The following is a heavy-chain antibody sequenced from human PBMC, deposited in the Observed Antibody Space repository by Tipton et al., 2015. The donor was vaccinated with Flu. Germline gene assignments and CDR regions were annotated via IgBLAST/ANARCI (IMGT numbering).Heavy chain of an antibody. CDR3: AGDKGAGTYTFDG. V-gene: IGHV1-46*01. J-gene: IGHJ3*01. Sequence: QLVQSGPEVKKPGASVKVSCKASGYTFTRYNMHWVRQAPGQGLEWMGIIYPAGGGISYAQKFQGRVIMTRDRSTGTLHMELSSLRPDDTAMYYCAGDKGAGTYTFDGWGQGTMITVSA. CDR1: GYTFTRYN. CDR2: IYPAGGGI. D-gene: IGHD1-1*01.